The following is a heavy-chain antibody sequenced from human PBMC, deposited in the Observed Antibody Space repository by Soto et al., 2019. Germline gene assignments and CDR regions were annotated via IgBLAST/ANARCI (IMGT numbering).Heavy chain of an antibody. CDR2: IIPIFGTA. J-gene: IGHJ4*02. D-gene: IGHD5-12*01. CDR1: GGTFSSYA. V-gene: IGHV1-69*06. Sequence: GASVKVSCKASGGTFSSYAISWVRPAPGQGLEWMGGIIPIFGTANYAQKFQGRVTITADKSTSTAYMELSSLRSEDTAVYYGVQMATTQYHFDYWGQGTLVTVS. CDR3: VQMATTQYHFDY.